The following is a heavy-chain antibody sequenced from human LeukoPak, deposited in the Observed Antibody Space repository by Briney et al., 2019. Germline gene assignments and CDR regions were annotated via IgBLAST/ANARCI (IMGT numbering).Heavy chain of an antibody. D-gene: IGHD5-24*01. CDR1: GGAISSYY. V-gene: IGHV4-59*01. CDR2: IYYSGST. CDR3: ARARGATIFQSAFDI. J-gene: IGHJ3*02. Sequence: SETLSLTCTVSGGAISSYYWSWIRQPPGKGLEWIGYIYYSGSTNYNPSLKSRVTISVDTSKNQFSLKLTSVTAADTAVYYCARARGATIFQSAFDIWGQGTMVTVSS.